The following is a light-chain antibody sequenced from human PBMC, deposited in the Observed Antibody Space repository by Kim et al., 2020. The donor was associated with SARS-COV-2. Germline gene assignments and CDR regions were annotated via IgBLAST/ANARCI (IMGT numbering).Light chain of an antibody. V-gene: IGKV1-39*01. CDR2: AAS. CDR3: QQSFSTLVT. CDR1: QAISTY. Sequence: DIQMAQSPSSLSASVGDIVTITCRSSQAISTYLNWYQQKPGQAPKLLIHAASRVQSGVPSRFSGSGSGTDFTLTISGLQREDFATYYCQQSFSTLVTFGPGTKVDIK. J-gene: IGKJ3*01.